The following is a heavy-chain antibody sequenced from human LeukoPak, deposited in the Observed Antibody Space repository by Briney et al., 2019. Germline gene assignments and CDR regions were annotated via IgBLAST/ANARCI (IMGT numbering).Heavy chain of an antibody. J-gene: IGHJ4*02. Sequence: SVKVSCKASGYTFTSYDINWVRQAPGQGLEWMGGIIPIFGTANYAQKFQGRVTITADESTSTAYMELSSLRSEDTAVYYCARDGYSGYDSLLYFDYWGQGTLVTVSS. CDR2: IIPIFGTA. CDR1: GYTFTSYD. CDR3: ARDGYSGYDSLLYFDY. V-gene: IGHV1-69*13. D-gene: IGHD5-12*01.